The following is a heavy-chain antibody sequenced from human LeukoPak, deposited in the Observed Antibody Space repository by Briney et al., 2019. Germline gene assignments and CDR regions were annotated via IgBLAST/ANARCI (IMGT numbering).Heavy chain of an antibody. Sequence: SETLSLTCTVSGGSISSHYWSWIRQPPGKGLEWIGYIYYSGSTNYNPSLKSRVTISVDTSKNQFSLKLSSVTAADTAVYYCARGEIFYYDSSGYQYYFDYWGQGTLVTVSS. CDR1: GGSISSHY. CDR3: ARGEIFYYDSSGYQYYFDY. CDR2: IYYSGST. J-gene: IGHJ4*02. D-gene: IGHD3-22*01. V-gene: IGHV4-59*11.